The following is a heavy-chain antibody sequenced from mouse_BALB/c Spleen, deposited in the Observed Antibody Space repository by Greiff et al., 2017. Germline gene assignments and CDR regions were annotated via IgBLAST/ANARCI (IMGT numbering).Heavy chain of an antibody. CDR3: AKGDDYDYFDY. J-gene: IGHJ2*01. D-gene: IGHD2-4*01. V-gene: IGHV5-17*02. Sequence: DVKLVESGGGLVQPGGSRKLSCAASGFTFSSFGMHWVRQAPEKGLEWVAYISSGSSTIYYADTVKGRFTISRDNPKNTLFLQMTSLRSEDTAMYYCAKGDDYDYFDYWGQGTTLTVSS. CDR2: ISSGSSTI. CDR1: GFTFSSFG.